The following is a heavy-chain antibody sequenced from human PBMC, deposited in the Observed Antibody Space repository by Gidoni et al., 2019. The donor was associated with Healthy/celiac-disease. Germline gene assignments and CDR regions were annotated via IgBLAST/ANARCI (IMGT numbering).Heavy chain of an antibody. Sequence: EVQLVQSGAEVKKPGESLKISCKGSGYSFTSYWIGWVRQMPWKGLEWMGIIYPGDSDTRYSPSFQGQVTISADKSISTAYLQWSSLKASDTAMYYCARQFNYDSSGYYLNYYYGMDVWGQGTTVTVSS. CDR3: ARQFNYDSSGYYLNYYYGMDV. D-gene: IGHD3-22*01. CDR2: IYPGDSDT. V-gene: IGHV5-51*01. J-gene: IGHJ6*02. CDR1: GYSFTSYW.